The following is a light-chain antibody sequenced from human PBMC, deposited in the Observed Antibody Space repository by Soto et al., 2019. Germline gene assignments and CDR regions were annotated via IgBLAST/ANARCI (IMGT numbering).Light chain of an antibody. V-gene: IGLV2-8*01. CDR2: EVN. CDR1: SSDVGGYNF. J-gene: IGLJ1*01. Sequence: QSVLTQPPSASGSPGQSVTISCTGTSSDVGGYNFVSWYQHHPGKAPKLIIYEVNKRPSGVPNRFPGSKSGNTASLTVSGLQAVDEADYYCNSYAGSNIYVFGTGTKLTVL. CDR3: NSYAGSNIYV.